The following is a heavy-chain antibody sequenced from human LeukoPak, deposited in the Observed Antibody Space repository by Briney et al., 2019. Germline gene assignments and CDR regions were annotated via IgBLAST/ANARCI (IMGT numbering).Heavy chain of an antibody. D-gene: IGHD3-9*01. Sequence: SETLSLTCTVSGDSISSYYWSWIRQPPGEGLEWIGYIYYSGSTNYHPSLKSRVTMSVDTSKNQFSLNLSSVTAADTAVYYCARVRYKFSLDYWGQGTLVTVSS. J-gene: IGHJ4*02. CDR1: GDSISSYY. CDR2: IYYSGST. V-gene: IGHV4-59*01. CDR3: ARVRYKFSLDY.